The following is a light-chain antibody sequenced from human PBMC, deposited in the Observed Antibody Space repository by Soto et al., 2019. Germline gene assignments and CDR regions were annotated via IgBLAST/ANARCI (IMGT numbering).Light chain of an antibody. CDR1: RSVSNNY. CDR2: GAS. CDR3: QQRSNWPWT. Sequence: EIVLTQSPGTLSLSPGERATLSCRASRSVSNNYVAWYQRKPGQAPRLLIYGASSRATDIPRRFSGSGSGTDFTLTISSLEPEDFAVYYCQQRSNWPWTFGQGTKVEIE. J-gene: IGKJ1*01. V-gene: IGKV3D-20*02.